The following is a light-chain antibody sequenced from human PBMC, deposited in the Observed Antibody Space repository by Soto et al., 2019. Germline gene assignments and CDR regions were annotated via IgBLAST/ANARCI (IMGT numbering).Light chain of an antibody. V-gene: IGLV1-40*01. Sequence: QSVLTQPPSVSGVPGQRVTISCTGSSSNIGAGYEVHWYQQLPGTAPKLLISRNNNRPSGVPDRFSGSKSGTSASLAIAGLQAEDEADYYCQSYDSSLRNWVFGGGTKLTVL. CDR3: QSYDSSLRNWV. J-gene: IGLJ3*02. CDR2: RNN. CDR1: SSNIGAGYE.